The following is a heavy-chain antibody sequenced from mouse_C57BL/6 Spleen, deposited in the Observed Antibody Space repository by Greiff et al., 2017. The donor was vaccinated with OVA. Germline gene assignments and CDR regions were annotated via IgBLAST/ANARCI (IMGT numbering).Heavy chain of an antibody. Sequence: QVQLQQPGAELVKPGASVKLSCKASGYTFTSYWMHWVKQRPGQGLEWIGMIHSNSGSTNYNEKFKSKATLTVDKSSSTAYMQLSSLTSEDSAVYYCARWDYDGGDYWGQGTTLTVSS. CDR2: IHSNSGST. D-gene: IGHD2-4*01. CDR3: ARWDYDGGDY. V-gene: IGHV1-64*01. J-gene: IGHJ2*01. CDR1: GYTFTSYW.